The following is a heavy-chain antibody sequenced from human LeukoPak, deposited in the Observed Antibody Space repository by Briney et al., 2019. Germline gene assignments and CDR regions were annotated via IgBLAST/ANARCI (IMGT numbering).Heavy chain of an antibody. J-gene: IGHJ3*01. V-gene: IGHV3-30-3*01. Sequence: GGSLRLSCAASGFTFSSYAMHWVRQAPGKGLEWVAVISYDGSNKYYADSVKGRFTISRDNSKNTLYLQMNSLRAEDTAVYYCARERAFDVWGHGTTVTVSS. CDR1: GFTFSSYA. CDR3: ARERAFDV. CDR2: ISYDGSNK.